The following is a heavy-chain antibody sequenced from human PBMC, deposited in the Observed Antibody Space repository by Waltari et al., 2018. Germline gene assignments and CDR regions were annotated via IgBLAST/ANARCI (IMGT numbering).Heavy chain of an antibody. Sequence: EVQLVESGGGLVKPGGSLRLSCAASGFTFSSYSMNWVRQAPGKGLEWVSSISSSSYIYYADSVKGRFTISRDNAKNSLYLQMNSLRAEDTAVYYCARGLLGLQNAFDIWGQGTMVTVSS. V-gene: IGHV3-21*01. D-gene: IGHD2-15*01. CDR2: ISSSSYI. CDR3: ARGLLGLQNAFDI. CDR1: GFTFSSYS. J-gene: IGHJ3*02.